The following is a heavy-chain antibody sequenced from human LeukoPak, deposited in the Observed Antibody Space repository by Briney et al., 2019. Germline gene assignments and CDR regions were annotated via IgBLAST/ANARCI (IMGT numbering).Heavy chain of an antibody. V-gene: IGHV4-59*01. D-gene: IGHD7-27*01. CDR3: ARLTGALGWYFDL. CDR2: IYYSGST. J-gene: IGHJ2*01. Sequence: SETLSLTCTVSGGSINSYYWNWIRQPPGKGLEWIGYIYYSGSTNYSPSLKSRVTMSVDTSKNHFSLKLSSVTAADTAVYYCARLTGALGWYFDLWGRGTLVTVSS. CDR1: GGSINSYY.